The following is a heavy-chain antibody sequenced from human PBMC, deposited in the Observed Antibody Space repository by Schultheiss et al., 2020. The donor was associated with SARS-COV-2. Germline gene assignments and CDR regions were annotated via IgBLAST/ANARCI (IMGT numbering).Heavy chain of an antibody. J-gene: IGHJ4*02. CDR1: EFTFNDYA. CDR3: AKSNYASGSIGCLDF. D-gene: IGHD3-10*01. V-gene: IGHV3-23*01. CDR2: VSGGGSGT. Sequence: GGSLRLSCAASEFTFNDYAMTWVRQAPGKGLEWVSSVSGGGSGTYYADSVKGRFTISRDNSRNTLYLQMNSLRAEDTAVYYCAKSNYASGSIGCLDFWGQGTLVTVSS.